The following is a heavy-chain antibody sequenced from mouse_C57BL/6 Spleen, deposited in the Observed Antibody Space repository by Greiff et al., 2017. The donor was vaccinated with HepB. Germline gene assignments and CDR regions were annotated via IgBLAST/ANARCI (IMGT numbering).Heavy chain of an antibody. CDR3: TRDYYGNYYAMDY. J-gene: IGHJ4*01. V-gene: IGHV1-5*01. D-gene: IGHD2-1*01. CDR2: IYPGNSDT. Sequence: EVQLQQSGTVLARPGASVKMSCKTSGYTFTSYWMHWVKQRPGQGLEWIGAIYPGNSDTSYNQKFKGKAKLTAVTSASTAYMELSSLTNEESAVYYCTRDYYGNYYAMDYWGQGTSVTVSS. CDR1: GYTFTSYW.